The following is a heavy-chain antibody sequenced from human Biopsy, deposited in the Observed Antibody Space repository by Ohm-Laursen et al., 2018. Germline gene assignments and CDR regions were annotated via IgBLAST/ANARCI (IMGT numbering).Heavy chain of an antibody. D-gene: IGHD3-3*01. J-gene: IGHJ4*02. CDR2: VRPFNGDT. Sequence: ASVKVSCKASGYTFTNYGISWVRRAPRQGIGWMGWVRPFNGDTDYAQKLQGRVTMNTDTSTSTAYMDLRSLRSDDTAVYYCARDRWPHVTLLGLVVFDFWGQGTLVIVSS. CDR3: ARDRWPHVTLLGLVVFDF. CDR1: GYTFTNYG. V-gene: IGHV1-18*01.